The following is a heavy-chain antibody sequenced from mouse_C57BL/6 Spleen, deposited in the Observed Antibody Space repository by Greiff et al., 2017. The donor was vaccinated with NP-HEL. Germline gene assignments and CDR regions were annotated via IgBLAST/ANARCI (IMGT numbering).Heavy chain of an antibody. CDR1: GFSFNTYA. CDR3: VRRYGNYGSFAY. J-gene: IGHJ3*01. D-gene: IGHD2-1*01. CDR2: IRSKSNNYAT. V-gene: IGHV10-1*01. Sequence: EVQGVESGGGLVQPKGSLKLSCAASGFSFNTYAMNWVRQAPGKGLEWVARIRSKSNNYATYYADSVKDRFTISRDDSESMLYLQMNNLKTEDTAMYYCVRRYGNYGSFAYWGQGTLVTVSA.